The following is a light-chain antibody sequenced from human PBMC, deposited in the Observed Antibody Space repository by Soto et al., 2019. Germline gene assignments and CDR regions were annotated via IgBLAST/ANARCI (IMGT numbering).Light chain of an antibody. CDR3: EPYYSYWT. Sequence: EIVWRLSAANVSLSPKERATLSCRASQSVKTFLVWYQHRPGQAPRVLIYDASHRATGIPARFSGSGSGTEFTLTICSLQPDDFATYYCEPYYSYWTFGEGTKVDIK. J-gene: IGKJ1*01. CDR1: QSVKTF. CDR2: DAS. V-gene: IGKV3-11*01.